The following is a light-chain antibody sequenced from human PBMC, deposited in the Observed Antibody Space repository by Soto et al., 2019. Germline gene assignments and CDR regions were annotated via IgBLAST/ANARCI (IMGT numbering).Light chain of an antibody. V-gene: IGKV1-39*01. J-gene: IGKJ1*01. CDR1: QSISSY. Sequence: DIQMTHSPSSLSASVGDRVTITCRASQSISSYLNWYQQKPGKAPKLLIYAASSLQSGVPSRFSVIGSGTDFTLTISSLQPEDFATYYCQQSYSTPRTFGQGTKVEIK. CDR3: QQSYSTPRT. CDR2: AAS.